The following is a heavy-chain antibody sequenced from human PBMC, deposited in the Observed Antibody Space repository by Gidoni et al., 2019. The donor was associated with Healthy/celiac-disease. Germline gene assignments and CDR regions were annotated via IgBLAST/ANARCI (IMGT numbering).Heavy chain of an antibody. CDR3: ARQTVDSSGYYYDY. J-gene: IGHJ4*02. V-gene: IGHV4-39*01. D-gene: IGHD3-22*01. Sequence: QLQLQESGPGLVKPSETLSLTCTVSGGSISSSSYYWGWIRQPPGKGLEWIGSIYYSGSTYYNPSLKSRVTISVDTSKNQFSLKLSSVTAADTAVYYCARQTVDSSGYYYDYWGQGTLVTVSS. CDR1: GGSISSSSYY. CDR2: IYYSGST.